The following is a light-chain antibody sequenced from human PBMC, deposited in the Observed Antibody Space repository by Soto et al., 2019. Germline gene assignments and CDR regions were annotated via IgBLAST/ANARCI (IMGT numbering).Light chain of an antibody. Sequence: DIQMTQSPSTLSASVGDRVTITFRASQSISSWLAWYQQKAGKAPKLLIYKASSLESGVPSRFSGSGSGTEFTLTISSLQPDDFATYYCQQYNSYITFGQGTRLEIK. CDR3: QQYNSYIT. CDR2: KAS. J-gene: IGKJ5*01. V-gene: IGKV1-5*03. CDR1: QSISSW.